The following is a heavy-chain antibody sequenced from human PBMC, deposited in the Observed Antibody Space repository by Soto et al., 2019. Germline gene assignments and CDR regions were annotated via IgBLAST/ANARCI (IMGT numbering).Heavy chain of an antibody. CDR3: ARSGYCSGGSCYRAPNWFDP. V-gene: IGHV4-59*01. Sequence: SETLSLTCTVSGGSISSYYWSWIRQPPGKGLEWIGYIYYSGSTNYNPSLKSRVTISVDTSKNQFSLKLSSVTAADTVVYYCARSGYCSGGSCYRAPNWFDPWGQGTLVTVSS. J-gene: IGHJ5*02. D-gene: IGHD2-15*01. CDR1: GGSISSYY. CDR2: IYYSGST.